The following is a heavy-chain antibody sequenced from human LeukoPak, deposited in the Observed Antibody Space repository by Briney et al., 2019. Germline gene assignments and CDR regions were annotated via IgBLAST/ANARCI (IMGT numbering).Heavy chain of an antibody. CDR3: AKASGSSGWYGWFDP. V-gene: IGHV3-30*18. CDR2: ISYDGSNK. CDR1: GFTFSSYG. D-gene: IGHD6-19*01. J-gene: IGHJ5*02. Sequence: GGSLILSCAASGFTFSSYGMHWVRQAPGKGLEWVADISYDGSNKYYADSVKGRFTISRDNSKNTLYLQMNSLRAEDTAVYYCAKASGSSGWYGWFDPWGQGTLVTVSS.